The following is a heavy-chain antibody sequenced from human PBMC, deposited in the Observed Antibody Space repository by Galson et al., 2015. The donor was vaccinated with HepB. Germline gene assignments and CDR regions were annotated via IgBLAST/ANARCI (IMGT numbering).Heavy chain of an antibody. CDR1: GGTFSSYA. D-gene: IGHD6-19*01. J-gene: IGHJ5*02. V-gene: IGHV1-69*13. CDR3: ARRFGSGLTFDP. CDR2: IIPIFGTA. Sequence: SVKVSCKASGGTFSSYAISWVRQAPGQGLEWMGGIIPIFGTANYAQKFQGRVTITADESTSTAYMELSSLRSEDTAVYYCARRFGSGLTFDPGGQGTLVTVSS.